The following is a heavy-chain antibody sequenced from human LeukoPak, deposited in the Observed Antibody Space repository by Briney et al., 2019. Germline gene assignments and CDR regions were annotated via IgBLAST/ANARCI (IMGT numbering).Heavy chain of an antibody. CDR2: ISYDGSNK. Sequence: GGSLRLSCAASGFTFSSYGMHWVRQAPGKGLEWVAVISYDGSNKYYADSVKGRFTISRDNAKNSLYLQMNSLRAEDTAVYYCARVSRYSGYDLGEDYWGQGTLVTVSS. D-gene: IGHD5-12*01. CDR3: ARVSRYSGYDLGEDY. J-gene: IGHJ4*02. CDR1: GFTFSSYG. V-gene: IGHV3-30*03.